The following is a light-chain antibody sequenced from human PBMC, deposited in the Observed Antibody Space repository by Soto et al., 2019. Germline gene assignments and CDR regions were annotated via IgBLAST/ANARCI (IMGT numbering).Light chain of an antibody. J-gene: IGKJ1*01. CDR1: QRISTH. CDR3: QQSYNTPRT. CDR2: AAY. Sequence: IQMTQYPSSLSASVGDTITITCRASQRISTHLNWYQQKPGKAPNLLIYAAYNLQSGIPSRFSGSGSGTDFTLTISSLQPEDFATYYCQQSYNTPRTFGQGSKVDIK. V-gene: IGKV1-39*01.